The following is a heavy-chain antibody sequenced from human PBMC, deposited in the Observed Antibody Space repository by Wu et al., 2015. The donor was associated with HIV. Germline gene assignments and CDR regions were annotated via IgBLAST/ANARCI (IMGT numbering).Heavy chain of an antibody. Sequence: QVQLVQSGAEVKKPGASVKVSCKASGYTFTGYYMHWVRQAPGQGLEWMGWINPNSGGTNYAQKFQGRVTMTRDTSISTAYMELSRLRSDDTAVYYCARVSCYYDSSGYYDRSCGGGLGSVMDVWGQGTTVTVSS. J-gene: IGHJ6*02. D-gene: IGHD3-22*01. CDR1: GYTFTGYY. V-gene: IGHV1-2*02. CDR2: INPNSGGT. CDR3: ARVSCYYDSSGYYDRSCGGGLGSVMDV.